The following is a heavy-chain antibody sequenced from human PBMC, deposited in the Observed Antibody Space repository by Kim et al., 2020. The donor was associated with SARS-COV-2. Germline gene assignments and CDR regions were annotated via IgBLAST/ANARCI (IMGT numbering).Heavy chain of an antibody. CDR1: GYTFSGNA. V-gene: IGHV7-4-1*02. J-gene: IGHJ4*02. Sequence: ASVKVSCKASGYTFSGNAINWVRQAPRQGFEWMGWINTNTGNPTYAQGFTGRFVFSLDTSVSTTYLQISGLKAEDTAVYYCASPAFTSGKEPPGYWGQGTLVTVSS. CDR3: ASPAFTSGKEPPGY. CDR2: INTNTGNP. D-gene: IGHD3-10*01.